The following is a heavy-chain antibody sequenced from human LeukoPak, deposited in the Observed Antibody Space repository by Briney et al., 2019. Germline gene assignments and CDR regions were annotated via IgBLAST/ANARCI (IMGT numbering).Heavy chain of an antibody. D-gene: IGHD2-15*01. CDR2: IYTSGST. V-gene: IGHV4-4*07. CDR1: GGSISSYY. Sequence: PSETLSLTCPVSGGSISSYYWSWIRQPAGKGLEWIGRIYTSGSTNYNPSLKSRVTMSVDTSKNQFSLKLSSVTAADTAVYYCARSAYCSGGSCSHNWFDPWGQGTLVTVSS. J-gene: IGHJ5*02. CDR3: ARSAYCSGGSCSHNWFDP.